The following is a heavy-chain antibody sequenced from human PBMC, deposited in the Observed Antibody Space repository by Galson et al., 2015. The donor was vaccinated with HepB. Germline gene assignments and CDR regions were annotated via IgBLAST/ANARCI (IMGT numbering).Heavy chain of an antibody. CDR3: SRDLDGTYYDSSGYVVGY. CDR2: INPSGGST. Sequence: SVKVSCKASGYTFTSYYMHWVRQAPGQGLEWMGIINPSGGSTSYAQKFQDRVTMTRDTSTSTVYMELSSLRSEDTAVYYCSRDLDGTYYDSSGYVVGYWGQGTLVTVSS. D-gene: IGHD3-22*01. J-gene: IGHJ4*02. CDR1: GYTFTSYY. V-gene: IGHV1-46*03.